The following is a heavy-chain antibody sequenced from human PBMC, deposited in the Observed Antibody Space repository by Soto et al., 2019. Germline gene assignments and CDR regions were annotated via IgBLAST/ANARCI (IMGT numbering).Heavy chain of an antibody. D-gene: IGHD5-12*01. CDR3: ARDLGDIVVTIPYYFDL. V-gene: IGHV4-39*02. J-gene: IGHJ4*02. CDR1: GGSISSSSYY. CDR2: IYYSGST. Sequence: SETLSLTCTVSGGSISSSSYYWGWIRQPPGKGLEWIGSIYYSGSTYYNPSLKSRVTISVDTSKNQFSLKLSAVTTADTALYYCARDLGDIVVTIPYYFDLWGQGTLVTVSS.